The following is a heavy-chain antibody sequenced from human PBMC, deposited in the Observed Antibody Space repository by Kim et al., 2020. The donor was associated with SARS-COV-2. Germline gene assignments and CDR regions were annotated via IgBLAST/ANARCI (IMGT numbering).Heavy chain of an antibody. CDR1: GGTFSSYA. CDR3: AREIRGYYDSSGYHGYFDL. Sequence: SVKVSCKASGGTFSSYAISWVRQAPGQGLEWMGGIIPIFGTANYAQKFQVRVTITADESTSTAYMELSSLRSEDTAVYYCAREIRGYYDSSGYHGYFDLCVRFTLVTCSS. CDR2: IIPIFGTA. J-gene: IGHJ2*01. V-gene: IGHV1-69*13. D-gene: IGHD3-22*01.